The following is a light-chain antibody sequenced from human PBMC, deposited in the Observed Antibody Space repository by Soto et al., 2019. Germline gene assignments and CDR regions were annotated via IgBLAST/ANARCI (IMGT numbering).Light chain of an antibody. CDR1: HFISTNY. CDR3: QQYATSPTWT. V-gene: IGKV3-20*01. J-gene: IGKJ1*01. Sequence: EFVLTQSPVTLSLSPGERATLSCRASHFISTNYLAWYQQRSGQAPRLLIYGTSTRATGIPDRLSGSGSGTDFTLTISRLEPEDFAVYFCQQYATSPTWTFGHGTKVES. CDR2: GTS.